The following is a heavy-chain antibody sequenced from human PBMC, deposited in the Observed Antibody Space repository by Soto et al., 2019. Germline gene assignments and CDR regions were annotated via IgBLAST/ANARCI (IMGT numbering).Heavy chain of an antibody. Sequence: ASVKVSCKASGYTFTGYYLHWVRQAPGQGLEWMGWIKPNSGGTNYAQKFQGRVTLTRDTSITTAYMEVSSLRSDDTAVYFCAKEPGSGWSPFDSWGQGTLVTVSS. D-gene: IGHD6-19*01. J-gene: IGHJ4*02. CDR2: IKPNSGGT. CDR1: GYTFTGYY. CDR3: AKEPGSGWSPFDS. V-gene: IGHV1-2*02.